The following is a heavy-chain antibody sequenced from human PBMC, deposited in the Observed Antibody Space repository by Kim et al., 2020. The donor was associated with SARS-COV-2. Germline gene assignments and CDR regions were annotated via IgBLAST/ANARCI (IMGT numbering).Heavy chain of an antibody. Sequence: GGSLRLSCAASGFTFSSYWMSWVRQAPGKGLEWVANIKQDGSEKYYVDSVKGRFTISRDNAKNSLYLQMNSLRAEDTAVYYCARESPTWDIVATIWAFDIWGQGTMVTVSS. J-gene: IGHJ3*02. D-gene: IGHD5-12*01. CDR3: ARESPTWDIVATIWAFDI. CDR2: IKQDGSEK. V-gene: IGHV3-7*01. CDR1: GFTFSSYW.